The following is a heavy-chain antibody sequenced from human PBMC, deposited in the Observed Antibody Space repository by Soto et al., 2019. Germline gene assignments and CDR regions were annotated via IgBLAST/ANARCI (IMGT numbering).Heavy chain of an antibody. CDR1: GGSFSGYY. V-gene: IGHV4-34*01. CDR3: ARRIAARFYYYGMDV. Sequence: SETLSLTCAVYGGSFSGYYWSWIRQPPGKGLEWIGEINHRGSTNYNPSLKSRVTISVDTSKNQFSLKLSSVTAADTAVYYCARRIAARFYYYGMDVWGQGTTVTVSS. J-gene: IGHJ6*02. CDR2: INHRGST. D-gene: IGHD6-6*01.